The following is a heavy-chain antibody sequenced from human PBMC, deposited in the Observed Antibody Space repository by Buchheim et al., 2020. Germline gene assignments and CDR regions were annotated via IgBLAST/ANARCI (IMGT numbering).Heavy chain of an antibody. CDR3: TSETGGV. J-gene: IGHJ3*01. CDR2: ISYDGSNK. CDR1: GFTFSSYA. Sequence: QVQLVESGGSVVQPGRSLRLSCAASGFTFSSYAMHWVRQAPGKGLEWVSVISYDGSNKYYADSVKGRFTISRDNSKNTLYRQMNSVRAVDTAVYYCTSETGGVWGQGT. V-gene: IGHV3-30*04.